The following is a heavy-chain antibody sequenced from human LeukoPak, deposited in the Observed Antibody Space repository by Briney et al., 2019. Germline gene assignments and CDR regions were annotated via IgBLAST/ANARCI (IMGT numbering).Heavy chain of an antibody. J-gene: IGHJ6*02. CDR1: GFTFSSYW. V-gene: IGHV3-74*01. Sequence: GGSLRLSCAASGFTFSSYWMHWVRQAPGKGLVWVSRINSDGSSTSYADSVKGRFTISRDNAKNTLYLQMNSLRAEDTAVYYCARVYYDFWSGYYPGYGMDVWGQGTTVTVSS. D-gene: IGHD3-3*01. CDR3: ARVYYDFWSGYYPGYGMDV. CDR2: INSDGSST.